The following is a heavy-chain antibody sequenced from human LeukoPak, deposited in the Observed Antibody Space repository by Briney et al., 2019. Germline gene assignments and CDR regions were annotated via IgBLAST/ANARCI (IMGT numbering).Heavy chain of an antibody. CDR3: ARAPNSGSYYYYYGMDV. CDR1: GGSISSYY. D-gene: IGHD1-26*01. J-gene: IGHJ6*02. V-gene: IGHV4-59*08. Sequence: SETLSLTCTVSGGSISSYYWSWIRQPPGKGLEWIGYIYYSGSTNYNPSLKSRVTISVDTSKNQFSLKLSSVTAADTAVYYCARAPNSGSYYYYYGMDVWGQGTTVTVSS. CDR2: IYYSGST.